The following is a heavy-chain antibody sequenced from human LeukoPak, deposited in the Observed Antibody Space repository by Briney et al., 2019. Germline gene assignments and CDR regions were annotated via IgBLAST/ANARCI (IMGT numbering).Heavy chain of an antibody. V-gene: IGHV1-8*01. CDR2: ISPVSGIT. J-gene: IGHJ4*02. D-gene: IGHD3-10*01. CDR1: GYTFTSYD. Sequence: ASVKVSCKASGYTFTSYDINWVRQAPGQGLEWMGWISPVSGITNYAQNFQGRVTMTWNTSISTAYMELSSLRSEDTAVYYCARGNFASGTYYNEDFWGQGTLVTVSS. CDR3: ARGNFASGTYYNEDF.